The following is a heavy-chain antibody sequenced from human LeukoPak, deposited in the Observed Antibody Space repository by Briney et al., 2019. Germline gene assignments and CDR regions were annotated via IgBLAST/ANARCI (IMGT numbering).Heavy chain of an antibody. D-gene: IGHD6-19*01. CDR1: GGSFSGYY. V-gene: IGHV4-34*01. CDR3: ARGLFSPHSSGWYAGWKYFQH. J-gene: IGHJ1*01. Sequence: KPSETLSLTCAVYGGSFSGYYWSWIRQPPGKGLEWIGEINHSGSTNYNPSLKSRVTISVDTSKNQFSLKLSSVTAADTAVYYCARGLFSPHSSGWYAGWKYFQHWGQGTLVTVSS. CDR2: INHSGST.